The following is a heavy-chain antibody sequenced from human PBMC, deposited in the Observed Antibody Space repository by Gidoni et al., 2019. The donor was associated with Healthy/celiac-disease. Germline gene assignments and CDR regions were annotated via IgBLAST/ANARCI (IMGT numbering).Heavy chain of an antibody. CDR3: ARQRGSTSHEYYYYYYMDV. V-gene: IGHV4-4*07. D-gene: IGHD2-2*01. CDR1: GGPISSYH. CDR2: IYTSGST. J-gene: IGHJ6*03. Sequence: QVQLQESGPGLVKPSETLSLTCTVSGGPISSYHWSWIRQPAGKGLEWIGRIYTSGSTTYNPALKKRVTMSVDTSKNQFSLKLSSVTAADTAVYYCARQRGSTSHEYYYYYYMDVWGKGTTVTVSS.